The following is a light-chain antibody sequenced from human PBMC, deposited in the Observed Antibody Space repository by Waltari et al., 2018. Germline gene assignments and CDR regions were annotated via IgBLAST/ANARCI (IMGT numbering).Light chain of an antibody. CDR3: ALYVHSGLWI. Sequence: QTVVTQEPSFSVSPGGTVTLTCGLNSGSVSAPNFPTWYQQPPGQPPRALMYYIDSRTSGVPNRFSGSIIGDKAALTITGAQADDESDYYCALYVHSGLWIFGGGTRLTVL. CDR1: SGSVSAPNF. J-gene: IGLJ2*01. CDR2: YID. V-gene: IGLV8-61*01.